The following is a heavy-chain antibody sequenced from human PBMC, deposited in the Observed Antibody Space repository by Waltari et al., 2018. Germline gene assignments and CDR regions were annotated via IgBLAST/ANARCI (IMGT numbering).Heavy chain of an antibody. J-gene: IGHJ3*01. CDR2: RQRDGNGK. V-gene: IGHV3-7*01. CDR1: GFTFSSYW. Sequence: EVQLVESGGDLVQPGGSLRLSCAASGFTFSSYWMTWVRQAPGKGLEWVANRQRDGNGKYYADSVKGRFTISRDNAKNSLYLQMNSLRAEDTAVYYCARAYSGSYETWGQGTLVTVSS. D-gene: IGHD1-26*01. CDR3: ARAYSGSYET.